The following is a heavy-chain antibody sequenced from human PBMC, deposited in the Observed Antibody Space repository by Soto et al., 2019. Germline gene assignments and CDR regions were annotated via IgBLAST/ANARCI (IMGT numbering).Heavy chain of an antibody. CDR1: GFTFSNAW. V-gene: IGHV3-15*01. CDR2: IKSKTDGGTT. Sequence: GGSLRLSCAASGFTFSNAWMSWGRQAPGKGLEWVGRIKSKTDGGTTDYAAPVKGRFTISRDDSKNTLYLQMNSLKTEDTAVYYCTTDRYDFWSGYYPWFDPWGQGTLVTVSS. J-gene: IGHJ5*02. D-gene: IGHD3-3*01. CDR3: TTDRYDFWSGYYPWFDP.